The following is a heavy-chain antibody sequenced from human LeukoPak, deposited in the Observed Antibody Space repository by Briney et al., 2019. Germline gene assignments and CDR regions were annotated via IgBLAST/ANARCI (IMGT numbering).Heavy chain of an antibody. CDR1: GFTFSSYW. Sequence: GGSLRLSCAASGFTFSSYWMSWVRQAPGKGLEWVANIKQDGSEKYYVDSVKGRFTISRDNAKNSLYLQMNSLRSEDTAVYYCARGGAGLRFLEWLSRTYRISYYFDYWGQGTLVTVSS. D-gene: IGHD3-3*01. V-gene: IGHV3-7*03. J-gene: IGHJ4*02. CDR2: IKQDGSEK. CDR3: ARGGAGLRFLEWLSRTYRISYYFDY.